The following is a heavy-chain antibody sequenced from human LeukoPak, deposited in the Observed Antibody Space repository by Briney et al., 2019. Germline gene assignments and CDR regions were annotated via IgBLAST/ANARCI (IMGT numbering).Heavy chain of an antibody. D-gene: IGHD5-12*01. CDR2: IFYNGST. Sequence: PSETLSLTCTVSGGSMSSHYWSWVRQPPGKGLEWIAYIFYNGSTNYNPSLKSRVTISVDTSKNQFSLKLNSVTAADTAVYYCARGPEKWHWAYYHYMDVWGKGATVTVSS. J-gene: IGHJ6*03. CDR3: ARGPEKWHWAYYHYMDV. CDR1: GGSMSSHY. V-gene: IGHV4-59*11.